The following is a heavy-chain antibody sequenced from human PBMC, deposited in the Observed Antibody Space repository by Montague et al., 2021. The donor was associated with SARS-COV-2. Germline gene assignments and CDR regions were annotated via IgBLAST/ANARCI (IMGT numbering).Heavy chain of an antibody. D-gene: IGHD3-10*01. J-gene: IGHJ6*02. CDR2: IWYDGSNQ. V-gene: IGHV3-33*08. CDR1: GFTFSSYD. Sequence: SLRLSCAASGFTFSSYDIHWVRQAPGKGLEWVAVIWYDGSNQYYGDSVKGRFTISRDNSKNTLYLQMNSLRAEDTAVYYCAREYSAPRWFGGNNRYGIDVWGQGTTVTVSS. CDR3: AREYSAPRWFGGNNRYGIDV.